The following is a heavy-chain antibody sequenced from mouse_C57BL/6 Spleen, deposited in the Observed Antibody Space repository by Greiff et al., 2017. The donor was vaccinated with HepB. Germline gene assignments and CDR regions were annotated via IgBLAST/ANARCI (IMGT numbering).Heavy chain of an antibody. CDR1: GYTFTSYW. CDR2: IDPSDSYT. Sequence: VQLQQPGAELVKPGASVKLSCKASGYTFTSYWMQWVKQRPGQGLEWIGEIDPSDSYTNYNQKFKGKATLTVDTSSSTAYMQLSSLTSEDSAVYYCARGSPDWNFDVWGTGTTVTVSS. CDR3: ARGSPDWNFDV. V-gene: IGHV1-50*01. J-gene: IGHJ1*03.